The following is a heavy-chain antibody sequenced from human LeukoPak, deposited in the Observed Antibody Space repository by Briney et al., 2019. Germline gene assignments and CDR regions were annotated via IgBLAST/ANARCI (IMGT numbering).Heavy chain of an antibody. CDR3: ASQAVAGIRDGY. J-gene: IGHJ4*02. CDR2: IYHSGST. Sequence: SETLSLTCTVSGYSISSGYYWGWIRQPPGKGLEWIGSIYHSGSTYYNPSLKSRVTISVGTSKNQFSLKLSSVTAADTAVYYCASQAVAGIRDGYWGQGTLSPSPQ. V-gene: IGHV4-38-2*02. D-gene: IGHD6-19*01. CDR1: GYSISSGYY.